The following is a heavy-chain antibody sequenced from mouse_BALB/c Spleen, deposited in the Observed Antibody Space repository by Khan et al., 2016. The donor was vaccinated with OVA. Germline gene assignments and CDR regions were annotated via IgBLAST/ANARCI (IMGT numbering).Heavy chain of an antibody. CDR2: ISTYSGNT. D-gene: IGHD2-3*01. J-gene: IGHJ2*01. CDR1: GYTFTDYA. Sequence: QVQLQQSGPELVRPGVSVKISCKGSGYTFTDYAMHWVKQSHAKSLEWIGLISTYSGNTNYNQKFKGKATMTVDKSSSTAYMELARLTSEDSAIYDGARAACDGYYDYWGQGTTLTVSS. V-gene: IGHV1S137*01. CDR3: ARAACDGYYDY.